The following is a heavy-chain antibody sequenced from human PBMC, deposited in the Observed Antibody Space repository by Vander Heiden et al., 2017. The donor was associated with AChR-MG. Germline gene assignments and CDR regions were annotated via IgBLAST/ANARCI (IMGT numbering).Heavy chain of an antibody. CDR2: ISYDGSNK. CDR1: GFTFSSYG. Sequence: QVQLVESGGGVVQPGRSLRLSCAASGFTFSSYGMHWVRQAPGKGLEWVAVISYDGSNKYYADSVKGRFTISRDNSKNTLYLQMNSLRAEDTAVYYCAKEIGLGYCSGGSCSQFNGYYYYGMDVWGQGTTVTVSS. D-gene: IGHD2-15*01. J-gene: IGHJ6*02. CDR3: AKEIGLGYCSGGSCSQFNGYYYYGMDV. V-gene: IGHV3-30*18.